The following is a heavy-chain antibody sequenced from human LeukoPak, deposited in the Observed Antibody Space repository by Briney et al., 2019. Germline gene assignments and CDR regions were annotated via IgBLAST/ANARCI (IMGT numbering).Heavy chain of an antibody. Sequence: GASVKVSCKASGYTFIGYYMHWVRQAPGQGLEWMGWINPNTGGTNYAQNFQGRVTMTRDTSISTAYMELSRLTSDDTAVYYCARVGGGAAAVVFDIWGQGTMVTVSS. CDR3: ARVGGGAAAVVFDI. CDR2: INPNTGGT. D-gene: IGHD6-13*01. V-gene: IGHV1-2*02. J-gene: IGHJ3*02. CDR1: GYTFIGYY.